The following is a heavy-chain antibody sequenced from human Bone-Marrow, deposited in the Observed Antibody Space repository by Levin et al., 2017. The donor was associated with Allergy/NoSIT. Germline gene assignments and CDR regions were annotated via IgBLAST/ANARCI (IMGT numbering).Heavy chain of an antibody. Sequence: PGGSLRLSCVGSGFIFDSYEMNWVRQVPGKGLEWLLYISSSGQTIHSADSVRDRFTISRDNAKNSVFLQMNSLRAEDTAVYYCAKGTAMVFGYGMDVWGQGTTVTVSS. D-gene: IGHD5-18*01. J-gene: IGHJ6*02. CDR2: ISSSGQTI. CDR3: AKGTAMVFGYGMDV. CDR1: GFIFDSYE. V-gene: IGHV3-48*03.